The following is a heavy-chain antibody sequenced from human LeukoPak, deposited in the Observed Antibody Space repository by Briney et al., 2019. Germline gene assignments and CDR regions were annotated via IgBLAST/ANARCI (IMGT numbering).Heavy chain of an antibody. Sequence: ASVKVSCKASGYTFTSYGISWVRQAPGQGLEWMGWISAYNGNTNYAQKLQGRVTMTTDTSTSTAYMELRSLRSDDTAVYYCARVGIGGYDYGWFDPWGQGTLVTVSS. CDR3: ARVGIGGYDYGWFDP. CDR2: ISAYNGNT. D-gene: IGHD5-12*01. J-gene: IGHJ5*02. V-gene: IGHV1-18*01. CDR1: GYTFTSYG.